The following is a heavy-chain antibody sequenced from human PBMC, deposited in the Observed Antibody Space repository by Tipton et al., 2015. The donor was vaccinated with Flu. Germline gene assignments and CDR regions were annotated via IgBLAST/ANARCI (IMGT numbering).Heavy chain of an antibody. J-gene: IGHJ6*03. CDR1: GGSFSGYY. V-gene: IGHV4-34*01. Sequence: TLSLTCAVYGGSFSGYYWSWIRQPPGKGLEWIGEINHSGSTNYNPSLKSRVTISVDTSKNQFSLKLSSVTAADTAVYYCARARTILEYYMDVWGKGTTVTVSS. CDR3: ARARTILEYYMDV. D-gene: IGHD3-3*01. CDR2: INHSGST.